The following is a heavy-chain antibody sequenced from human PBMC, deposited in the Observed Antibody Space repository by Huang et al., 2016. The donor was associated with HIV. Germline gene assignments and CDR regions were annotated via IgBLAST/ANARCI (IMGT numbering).Heavy chain of an antibody. V-gene: IGHV3-74*01. J-gene: IGHJ4*02. D-gene: IGHD4-17*01. CDR1: GFTFSSYW. CDR2: INSDGRST. CDR3: ARDTDVRGGLDY. Sequence: DVQLVESGGGLVQPGGYLRLSCAASGFTFSSYWMHWVRQAPGKGLVWGSRINSDGRSTNYADSVKGRFTISRDNAKNTLYLQMNSLRAEDTAVYYCARDTDVRGGLDYWGQGTLVTVSS.